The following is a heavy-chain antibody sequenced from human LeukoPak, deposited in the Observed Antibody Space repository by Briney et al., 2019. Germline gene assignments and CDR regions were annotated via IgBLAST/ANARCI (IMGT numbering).Heavy chain of an antibody. CDR1: GGSISSYY. J-gene: IGHJ5*02. V-gene: IGHV4-59*01. Sequence: SETLSLTCTVSGGSISSYYWSWIRQPPGKGLEWIGYIYYSGSTNYNPSLKSRVTISVDTSKNQFSLKLSSVTAADTAVYYCARECNGGAPNWFDPWGQGTLVTVSS. CDR2: IYYSGST. CDR3: ARECNGGAPNWFDP. D-gene: IGHD3-16*01.